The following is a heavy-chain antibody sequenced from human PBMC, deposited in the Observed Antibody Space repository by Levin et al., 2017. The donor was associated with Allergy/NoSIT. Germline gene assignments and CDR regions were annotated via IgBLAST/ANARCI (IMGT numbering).Heavy chain of an antibody. V-gene: IGHV3-69-1*01. CDR2: ITSTSDI. CDR3: ARDNWFDS. Sequence: GGSLRLSCAASGFTFSDYMINWVRQAPGKGLEWVSSITSTSDIYYADLIKGRFTISRDNAKNSVFLQMNSLRAEDTAVYYCARDNWFDSWGQGTVVTVSS. J-gene: IGHJ5*01. CDR1: GFTFSDYM.